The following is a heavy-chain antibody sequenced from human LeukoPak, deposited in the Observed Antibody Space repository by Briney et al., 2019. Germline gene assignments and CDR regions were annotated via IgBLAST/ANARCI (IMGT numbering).Heavy chain of an antibody. V-gene: IGHV4-4*08. Sequence: SETLSLTCTVSGDSVTSGYWSWIRQPPGKGLEWIGYIYDSGITDYNPSLKNRLTITVDTSTNQFPLNLSSVTAADTVVYYCAGRGHRYSRDWGQGILVTVSS. D-gene: IGHD2-15*01. CDR2: IYDSGIT. CDR3: AGRGHRYSRD. J-gene: IGHJ1*01. CDR1: GDSVTSGY.